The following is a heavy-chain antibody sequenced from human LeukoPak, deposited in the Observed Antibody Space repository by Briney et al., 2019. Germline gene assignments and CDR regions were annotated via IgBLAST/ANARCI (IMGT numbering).Heavy chain of an antibody. Sequence: ASVKVSCKASGGIFSSYAISWVRQAPGQGLEWMGRIIPIFGTANYAQKFQGRVTITTDESTSTAYMELSSPRYEATAVYYCARSRIVGATQGALNYWGQGTLVTVYS. CDR3: ARSRIVGATQGALNY. CDR1: GGIFSSYA. V-gene: IGHV1-69*05. D-gene: IGHD1-26*01. J-gene: IGHJ4*02. CDR2: IIPIFGTA.